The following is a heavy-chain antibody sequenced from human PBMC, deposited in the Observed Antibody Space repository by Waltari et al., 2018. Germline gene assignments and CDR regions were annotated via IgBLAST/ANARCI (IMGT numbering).Heavy chain of an antibody. D-gene: IGHD6-6*01. V-gene: IGHV4-39*01. CDR1: SVSISSCAFS. J-gene: IGHJ5*02. Sequence: QLHLQESGPALVEPSEPLYLTCPVSSVSISSCAFSWGWLRQPAGKGAAWLGNIYYTGNTYYNPYLESRVAISVDTSRNQFFLSLTSVTAADAAVYYCARAECSTSSCFFVSGFDPWGQGIHVTVSS. CDR2: IYYTGNT. CDR3: ARAECSTSSCFFVSGFDP.